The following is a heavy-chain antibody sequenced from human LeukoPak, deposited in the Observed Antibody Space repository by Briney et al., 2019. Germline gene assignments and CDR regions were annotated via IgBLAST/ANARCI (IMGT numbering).Heavy chain of an antibody. CDR2: INHSGST. CDR1: GGSFSGYY. D-gene: IGHD3-9*01. Sequence: SETLSLTCAVYGGSFSGYYWSWIRQPPGKGLEWIGEINHSGSTNYNPSLKSRVTISVDTSKDQFSLKLSSVTAADTAVYYCARGDWGFPFDYWGQGTLVTVSS. V-gene: IGHV4-34*01. CDR3: ARGDWGFPFDY. J-gene: IGHJ4*02.